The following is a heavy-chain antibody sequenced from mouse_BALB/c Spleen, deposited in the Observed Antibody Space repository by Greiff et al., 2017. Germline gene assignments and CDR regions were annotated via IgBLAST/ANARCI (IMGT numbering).Heavy chain of an antibody. J-gene: IGHJ3*01. Sequence: VQLQESGAELAKPGASVKMSCKASGYTFTSYWMHWVKQRPGQGLEWIGYINPSTGYTEYNQKFKDKATLTADKSSSTAYMQLSSLTSEDSAVYYCARSVSYSSFAYWGQGTLVTVSA. CDR2: INPSTGYT. V-gene: IGHV1-7*01. D-gene: IGHD2-12*01. CDR3: ARSVSYSSFAY. CDR1: GYTFTSYW.